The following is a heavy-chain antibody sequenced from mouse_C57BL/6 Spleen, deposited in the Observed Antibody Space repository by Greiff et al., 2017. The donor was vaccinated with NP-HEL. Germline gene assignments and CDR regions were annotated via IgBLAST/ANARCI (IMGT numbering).Heavy chain of an antibody. Sequence: EVKVVESGGGLVQPGGSMKLSCVASGFTFSNYLMNWVRQSPEKGLEWVAQIRLKSDNYATHYAESVKGRFTISRDDSKSSVYLQMNNLRAEDTGIYYCTRLGRGYWGQGTTLTVSS. V-gene: IGHV6-3*01. CDR3: TRLGRGY. D-gene: IGHD4-1*01. J-gene: IGHJ2*01. CDR1: GFTFSNYL. CDR2: IRLKSDNYAT.